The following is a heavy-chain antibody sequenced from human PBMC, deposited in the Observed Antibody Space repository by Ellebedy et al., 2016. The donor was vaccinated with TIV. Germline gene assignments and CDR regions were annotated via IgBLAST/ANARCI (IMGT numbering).Heavy chain of an antibody. D-gene: IGHD2-2*01. V-gene: IGHV3-64*01. CDR1: GFTFSSYA. J-gene: IGHJ4*02. CDR2: ISSNGGTT. CDR3: ARGAGSTSWYEIDY. Sequence: PGGSLRLSCAASGFTFSSYAMNWVRQAPGKGLEYVSTISSNGGTTYYANSVKGRFTISRDNSKNTLYLQMGSLRPEDVAIYYCARGAGSTSWYEIDYWGQGTLVTVSS.